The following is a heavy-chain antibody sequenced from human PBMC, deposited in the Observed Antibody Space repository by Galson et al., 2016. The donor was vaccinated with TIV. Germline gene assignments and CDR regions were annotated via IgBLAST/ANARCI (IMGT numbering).Heavy chain of an antibody. CDR3: AKWERQYRGYDWGFDY. Sequence: SLRLSCAASGFTFIDYDINWVRQAPGKGLEWVSSISGSGLSTYYTDSVKGRFTISRDNSKNTLYLQMNSLRAEGTAIYYCAKWERQYRGYDWGFDYWGQGALVTVSS. D-gene: IGHD5-12*01. CDR2: ISGSGLST. V-gene: IGHV3-23*01. CDR1: GFTFIDYD. J-gene: IGHJ4*02.